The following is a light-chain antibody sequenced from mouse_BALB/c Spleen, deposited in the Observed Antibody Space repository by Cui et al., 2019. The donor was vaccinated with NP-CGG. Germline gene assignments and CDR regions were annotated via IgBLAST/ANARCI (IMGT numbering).Light chain of an antibody. CDR2: GTN. CDR3: ALWYSNHWV. J-gene: IGLJ1*01. CDR1: TGAVSTSHY. V-gene: IGLV1*01. Sequence: AVVTQESALTTSPGETVTLTCRSNTGAVSTSHYANWVQEKPDHLFTGLIGGTNNRAPGVPARFSGSLIGDKAALTITGAQTEDEAIYFCALWYSNHWVFGGGTKLTVL.